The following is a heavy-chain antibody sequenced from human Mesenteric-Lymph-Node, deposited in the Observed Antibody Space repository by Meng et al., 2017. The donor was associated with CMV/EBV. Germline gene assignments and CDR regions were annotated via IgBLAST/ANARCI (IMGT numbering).Heavy chain of an antibody. J-gene: IGHJ6*02. CDR1: GGSISSSGYY. CDR3: ARDTGGDYARDV. Sequence: GSLRLSCTVPGGSISSSGYYWGWVRQPPGKGLEWIGYIYYRGDAYYNPSLKSRVTISLDTSKNQFSLRLSSVTAADTAVYYCARDTGGDYARDVWGQGTTVTVSS. V-gene: IGHV4-39*07. D-gene: IGHD2-8*02. CDR2: IYYRGDA.